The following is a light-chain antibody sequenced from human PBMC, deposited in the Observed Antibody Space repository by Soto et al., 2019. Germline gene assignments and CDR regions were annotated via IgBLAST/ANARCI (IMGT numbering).Light chain of an antibody. CDR2: DAS. J-gene: IGKJ1*01. CDR1: QSISTY. Sequence: EIVLTQSPATLSLSPGERATLSCRASQSISTYLAWYQQKPGQAPRLLIYDASSRATGIPDRFSGSGSGTDFTLTISRLEAEDFAVYFCYQYDSSPWTFGQGTKVDIK. V-gene: IGKV3-20*01. CDR3: YQYDSSPWT.